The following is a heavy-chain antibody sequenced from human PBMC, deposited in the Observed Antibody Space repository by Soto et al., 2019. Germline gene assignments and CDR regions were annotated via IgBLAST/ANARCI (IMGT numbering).Heavy chain of an antibody. V-gene: IGHV3-9*01. J-gene: IGHJ4*02. CDR1: GFTFSDYY. CDR3: AKDMEGYFDY. CDR2: ISWNSGSI. Sequence: VQLVESGGGLVKPGGSLRLSCAASGFTFSDYYMSWIRQAPGKGLEWVSGISWNSGSIGYADSVKGRFTISRDNAKNSLYLQMNSLRAEDTALYYCAKDMEGYFDYWGQGTLVTVSS. D-gene: IGHD1-1*01.